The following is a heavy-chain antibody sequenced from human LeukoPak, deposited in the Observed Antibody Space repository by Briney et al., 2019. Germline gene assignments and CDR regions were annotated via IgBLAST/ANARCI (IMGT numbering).Heavy chain of an antibody. J-gene: IGHJ4*02. CDR1: GYNFITYW. V-gene: IGHV5-51*01. Sequence: GESLKISCKGSGYNFITYWIGWVRQMPGKGLEWMGIIYPGDPDTRYSPSFQGQPTISADKSISTAYLQWSSLKASDTAMYYCARRAEGNYFDYWGQGTLVTVSS. CDR3: ARRAEGNYFDY. D-gene: IGHD3-10*01. CDR2: IYPGDPDT.